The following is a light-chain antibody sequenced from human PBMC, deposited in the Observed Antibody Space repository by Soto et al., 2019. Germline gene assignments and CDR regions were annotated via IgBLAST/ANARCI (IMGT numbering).Light chain of an antibody. Sequence: QSALTQPASVSGSPGQSITISCTGTSSDVGGYNYVSWYQQHPGKAPKLMIYDVSNRPSGVSNRFSGSKSGNTASLTISGLKAEDEADYYCSSYTSSSTYVVFGGGTKLPVL. V-gene: IGLV2-14*01. CDR3: SSYTSSSTYVV. CDR1: SSDVGGYNY. J-gene: IGLJ2*01. CDR2: DVS.